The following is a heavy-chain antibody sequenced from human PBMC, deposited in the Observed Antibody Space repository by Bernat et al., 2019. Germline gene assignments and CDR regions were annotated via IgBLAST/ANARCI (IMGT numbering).Heavy chain of an antibody. V-gene: IGHV3-30*04. CDR3: AKGGGSYSLYADADY. Sequence: QVQLVESGGGVVQPGRSLRLPCAASGFTFSSYAMHWVRQAPGKGLEWVAVISYDGSNKYYADSVKGRFTISRDNSKNTLYLQMNSLRAEDTAVYYCAKGGGSYSLYADADYWGQGTLVTVSS. CDR1: GFTFSSYA. CDR2: ISYDGSNK. J-gene: IGHJ4*02. D-gene: IGHD1-26*01.